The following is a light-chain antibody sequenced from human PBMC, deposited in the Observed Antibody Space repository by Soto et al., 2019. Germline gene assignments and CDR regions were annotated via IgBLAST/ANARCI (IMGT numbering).Light chain of an antibody. CDR1: SSDVGGYDY. CDR2: DVS. Sequence: QSALTQPRSVSGSPGQSVTISCTGTSSDVGGYDYVSWYQQHPGKAPKLMIFDVSKRPSGVPDRFSASKSGNTASLTISGLEADDEADYSCCSYAGSYTYVFATGTKLTVL. CDR3: CSYAGSYTYV. V-gene: IGLV2-11*01. J-gene: IGLJ1*01.